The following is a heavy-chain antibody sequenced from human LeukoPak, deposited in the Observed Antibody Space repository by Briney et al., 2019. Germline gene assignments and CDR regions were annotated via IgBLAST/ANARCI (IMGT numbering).Heavy chain of an antibody. CDR2: IIPIFGTA. J-gene: IGHJ5*02. V-gene: IGHV1-69*13. CDR1: GYTFTSYG. Sequence: SVKVSCKASGYTFTSYGISWVRQAPGQGLEWMGGIIPIFGTANYAQKFQGRVTITADESTSTAYMELSSLRSEDTAVYYCARGLTVTNWFDPWGQGTLVTVSS. CDR3: ARGLTVTNWFDP. D-gene: IGHD4-17*01.